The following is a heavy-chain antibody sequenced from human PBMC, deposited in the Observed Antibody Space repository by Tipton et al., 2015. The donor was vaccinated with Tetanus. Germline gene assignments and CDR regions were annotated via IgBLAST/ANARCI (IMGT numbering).Heavy chain of an antibody. J-gene: IGHJ6*02. V-gene: IGHV3-74*01. D-gene: IGHD1-1*01. Sequence: SLRLSCAASGFTSESHYIHWVRQPPGKGLLWISRINPDGRRTNYADSVKGRFTISRDHARNTVYLQMNSLRAEDTAVYFCARRSLTNYGLDVWGQGTPVTVSS. CDR1: GFTSESHY. CDR3: ARRSLTNYGLDV. CDR2: INPDGRRT.